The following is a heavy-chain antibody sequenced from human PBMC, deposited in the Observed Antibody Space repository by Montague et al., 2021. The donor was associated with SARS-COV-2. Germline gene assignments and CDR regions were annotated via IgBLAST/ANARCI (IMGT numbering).Heavy chain of an antibody. J-gene: IGHJ6*02. D-gene: IGHD3-22*01. CDR1: GGAISSSGYY. CDR3: TRDTRITMLVVVNRYGMDV. V-gene: IGHV4-39*07. CDR2: IYYSGST. Sequence: SETLSLTCTVSGGAISSSGYYWGWIRQPPGKGLEWIGSIYYSGSTYYXXXLKSRVTISVDTSKNQFSLKLSSVTAADTAVYYCTRDTRITMLVVVNRYGMDVWGQGVTVTVSS.